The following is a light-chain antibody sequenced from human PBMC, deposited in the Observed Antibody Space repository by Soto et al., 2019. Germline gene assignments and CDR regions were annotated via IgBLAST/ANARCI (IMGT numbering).Light chain of an antibody. CDR1: QSVSTN. J-gene: IGKJ1*01. Sequence: ETVMTQSPVTLSVSPGERATLSCRASQSVSTNLAWYQQKPGQAPRLLIFGASTRATGIPARFSGSGSGTEFTLTISRLQSEDFEVYQCQQYNNWPLTFGQGTKVDIK. CDR2: GAS. V-gene: IGKV3-15*01. CDR3: QQYNNWPLT.